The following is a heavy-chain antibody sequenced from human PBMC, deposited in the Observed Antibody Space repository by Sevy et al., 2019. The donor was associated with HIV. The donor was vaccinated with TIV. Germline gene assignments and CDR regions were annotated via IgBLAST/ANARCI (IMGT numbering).Heavy chain of an antibody. V-gene: IGHV3-66*01. D-gene: IGHD3-3*01. CDR2: IYSEGST. J-gene: IGHJ4*02. CDR3: ARGGTIFGLVRHYFDY. CDR1: GFSVNSNY. Sequence: GGSLRLSCAASGFSVNSNYMTWVRQAPGKGLDWVSIIYSEGSTKYADALKGRLTISRDNSKNTMYLQMNSLRVEDTAVYYCARGGTIFGLVRHYFDYWGQGTLVTVSS.